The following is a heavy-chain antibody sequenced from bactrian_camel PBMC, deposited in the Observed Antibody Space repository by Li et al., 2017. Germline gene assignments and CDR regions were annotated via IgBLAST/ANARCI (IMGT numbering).Heavy chain of an antibody. CDR2: IDTVGQT. CDR3: AAKRGACSVLLWRTFDY. V-gene: IGHV3S55*01. CDR1: GDATSRYS. Sequence: HVQLVESGGGSVQAGGSLRLSCAASGDATSRYSMGWFRQAPGKEREAVATIDTVGQTSYADSVKGRFAISKDYGKNSLTLQMNSLKPEDTAMYSCAAKRGACSVLLWRTFDYRGQGTQVTVS. J-gene: IGHJ6*01. D-gene: IGHD8*01.